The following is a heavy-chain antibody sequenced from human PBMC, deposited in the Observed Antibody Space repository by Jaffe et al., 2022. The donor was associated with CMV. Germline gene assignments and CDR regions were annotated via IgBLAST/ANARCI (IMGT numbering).Heavy chain of an antibody. J-gene: IGHJ5*02. V-gene: IGHV3-48*03. Sequence: EVQLVESGGGLVQPGGSLRLSCAASGFTFSSYEMNWVRQAPGKGLEWVSYISSSGSTIYYADSVKGRFTISRDNAKNSLYLQMNSLRAEDTAVYYCARANFHYYDRHAGFLFDPWGQGTLVTVSS. CDR1: GFTFSSYE. CDR3: ARANFHYYDRHAGFLFDP. D-gene: IGHD3-22*01. CDR2: ISSSGSTI.